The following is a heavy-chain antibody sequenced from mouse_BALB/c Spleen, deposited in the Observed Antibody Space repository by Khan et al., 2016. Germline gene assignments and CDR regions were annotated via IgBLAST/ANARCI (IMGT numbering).Heavy chain of an antibody. CDR1: GYTFTNYW. CDR2: IYPGGGYT. Sequence: QVQLKQSGAELVRPGTSVKISCKASGYTFTNYWLGWVKQRPEHGLEWIGDIYPGGGYTNYNEKFKGKATLTADTSSSTAYMQLISLTSEDSAVYFCSRFYYGSSYWYVDVWGAGTTVTVSS. D-gene: IGHD1-1*01. J-gene: IGHJ1*01. V-gene: IGHV1-63*02. CDR3: SRFYYGSSYWYVDV.